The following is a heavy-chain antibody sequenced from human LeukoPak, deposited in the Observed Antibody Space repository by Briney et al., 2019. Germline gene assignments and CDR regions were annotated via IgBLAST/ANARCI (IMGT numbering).Heavy chain of an antibody. J-gene: IGHJ6*02. Sequence: GGSLRLSCAASGFTFSSYGMHWVRQAPGHGLEWVAVISYDGSNKYYADSVKGRFTISRDNSKNTLYLQMNSLRAEDTAVYYCAKEKGIAAAGTDYYYGMDVWGQGTTVTVSS. D-gene: IGHD6-13*01. CDR1: GFTFSSYG. CDR2: ISYDGSNK. CDR3: AKEKGIAAAGTDYYYGMDV. V-gene: IGHV3-30*18.